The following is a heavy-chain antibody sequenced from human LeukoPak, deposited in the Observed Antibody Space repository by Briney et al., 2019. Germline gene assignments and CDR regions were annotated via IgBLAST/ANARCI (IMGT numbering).Heavy chain of an antibody. CDR2: ISGSGGST. CDR3: AKNLKARLRYFDWLLWAPDY. J-gene: IGHJ4*02. Sequence: GGSLRLSCAASGFTFSSYAMSWVRQAPGKGLEWVSAISGSGGSTYYADSVKGRFTISRDNSKNTLYLQMNSLRAEDTAVYYCAKNLKARLRYFDWLLWAPDYWGQGTLVTVSS. D-gene: IGHD3-9*01. CDR1: GFTFSSYA. V-gene: IGHV3-23*01.